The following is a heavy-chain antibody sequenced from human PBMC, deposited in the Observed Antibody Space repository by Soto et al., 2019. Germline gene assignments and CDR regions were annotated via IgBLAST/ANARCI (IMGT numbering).Heavy chain of an antibody. J-gene: IGHJ4*02. V-gene: IGHV3-21*06. CDR2: FDGSVGHT. Sequence: GGSLRLSCAASGFSFSSYAVSWVRQAPGKGLEWVSVFDGSVGHTYYTNSVKGRFTISRDNAKNSLYLEMNSLRAEDTAVYYCARESEDLTSNFDYWGQGTLVTVSS. CDR1: GFSFSSYA. CDR3: ARESEDLTSNFDY.